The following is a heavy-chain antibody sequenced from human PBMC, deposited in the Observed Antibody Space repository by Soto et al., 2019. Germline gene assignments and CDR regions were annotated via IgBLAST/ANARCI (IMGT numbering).Heavy chain of an antibody. CDR2: ISSSSSAI. D-gene: IGHD6-13*01. CDR1: GFTFSIYS. CDR3: AGRTAAAGIVA. J-gene: IGHJ4*02. Sequence: GGSLRLSCAASGFTFSIYSMNWVRQAPGKGLEWVSFISSSSSAIYYTDSVRGRFTISRDNAKNSLFLQMSNLRAEDTAVYYCAGRTAAAGIVAWGQGTLVTVSS. V-gene: IGHV3-48*01.